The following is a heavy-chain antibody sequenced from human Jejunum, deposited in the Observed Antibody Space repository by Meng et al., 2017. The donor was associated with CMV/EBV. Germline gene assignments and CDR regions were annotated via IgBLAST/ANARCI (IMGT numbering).Heavy chain of an antibody. Sequence: QITVKDAGPTLVKPTQTLTLTCTFSGFSLSNSEVGVGWIRQPPGKALEWLAVIYWDDDKRYSPSLKSRLTITKDTSKNQVVLTLTNMDPVDTATYYCALFTRSWFDPWGQGTLVTVSS. D-gene: IGHD2-2*01. V-gene: IGHV2-5*02. CDR2: IYWDDDK. CDR3: ALFTRSWFDP. J-gene: IGHJ5*02. CDR1: GFSLSNSEVG.